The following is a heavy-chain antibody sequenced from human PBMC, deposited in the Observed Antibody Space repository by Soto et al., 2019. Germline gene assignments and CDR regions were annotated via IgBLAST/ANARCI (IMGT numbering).Heavy chain of an antibody. CDR2: INHSGST. CDR1: GGSFSGYY. Sequence: SETLSLTCAVYGGSFSGYYWSWIRQPPGKGLEWIGEINHSGSTNYNPSLKSRVTISVDTSKNQFSLKLSSVTAADTAVYYCARSRRTDIVVVVAGPDYYYYGMDVWGQGTTVTVSS. J-gene: IGHJ6*02. D-gene: IGHD2-15*01. V-gene: IGHV4-34*01. CDR3: ARSRRTDIVVVVAGPDYYYYGMDV.